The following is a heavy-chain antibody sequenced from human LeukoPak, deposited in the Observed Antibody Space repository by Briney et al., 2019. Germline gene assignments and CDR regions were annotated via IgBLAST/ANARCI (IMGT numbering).Heavy chain of an antibody. CDR3: ARGSCSSRSCYKRVNGLDV. J-gene: IGHJ6*02. CDR1: GFTFSNYD. Sequence: GGSLRLSCAASGFTFSNYDIHWVRQATGKGLEWVSAFHTAGDTHYSGSVKGRFATSRENAKNSFYLQMNNLRAGDTAVYYCARGSCSSRSCYKRVNGLDVWGQGTPVTVSS. V-gene: IGHV3-13*01. D-gene: IGHD2-2*01. CDR2: FHTAGDT.